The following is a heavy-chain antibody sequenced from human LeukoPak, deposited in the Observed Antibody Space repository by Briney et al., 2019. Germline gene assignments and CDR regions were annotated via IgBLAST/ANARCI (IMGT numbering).Heavy chain of an antibody. J-gene: IGHJ4*02. V-gene: IGHV4-4*07. CDR2: IYTSGST. CDR1: GGSISSYY. CDR3: ARGSLQYCSSTSCYLGDPYYFDY. Sequence: PSETLSLTCTVSGGSISSYYWSWIRQPAGKELEWIGRIYTSGSTNYNPSLKSRVTMSVDTSKHQFSLKLSSVTAADTAVYYCARGSLQYCSSTSCYLGDPYYFDYWGQGTLVTVSS. D-gene: IGHD2-2*01.